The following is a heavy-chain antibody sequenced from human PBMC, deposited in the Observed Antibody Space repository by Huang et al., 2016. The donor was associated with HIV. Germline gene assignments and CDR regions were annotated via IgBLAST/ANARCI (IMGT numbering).Heavy chain of an antibody. V-gene: IGHV1-18*04. CDR1: GYTFISYG. Sequence: QVQLVQSGAEVKKPGASVKVSCRVSGYTFISYGITWVRQAPGQGLEWMGWISPSYGYPNDAQQFQGRVTMTTDTSTNTVYMEVRSLRSDDTAVYYCARDLGTTVVPDGMDVWGQGTTVTVSS. CDR2: ISPSYGYP. J-gene: IGHJ6*02. CDR3: ARDLGTTVVPDGMDV. D-gene: IGHD4-17*01.